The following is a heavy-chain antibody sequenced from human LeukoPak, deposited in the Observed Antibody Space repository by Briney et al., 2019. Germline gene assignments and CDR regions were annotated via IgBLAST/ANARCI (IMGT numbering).Heavy chain of an antibody. CDR2: IYHSGST. Sequence: PSQTLSLTCAVSGGSISSGGYSWSWIRQPPGTGLEWIGYIYHSGSTYYNPSLKSRVTISVDRSKNQFSLELSSVTAADTAVYYCARRVGEYGMDVWGQGTTVTVSS. CDR3: ARRVGEYGMDV. CDR1: GGSISSGGYS. D-gene: IGHD1-26*01. V-gene: IGHV4-30-2*01. J-gene: IGHJ6*02.